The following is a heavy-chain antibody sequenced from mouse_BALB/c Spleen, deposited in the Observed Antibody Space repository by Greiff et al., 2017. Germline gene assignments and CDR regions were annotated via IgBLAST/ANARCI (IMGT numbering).Heavy chain of an antibody. CDR3: ARLVYYGNYSLAY. Sequence: QVQLKESGAELARPGASVKLSCKASGYTFTSYWMQWVKQRPGQGLEWIGAIYPGDGDTRYTQKFKCKATLTADKSSSTAYMQLSSLASEDSAVYYCARLVYYGNYSLAYWGQGTLVTVSA. V-gene: IGHV1-87*01. D-gene: IGHD2-1*01. CDR1: GYTFTSYW. J-gene: IGHJ3*01. CDR2: IYPGDGDT.